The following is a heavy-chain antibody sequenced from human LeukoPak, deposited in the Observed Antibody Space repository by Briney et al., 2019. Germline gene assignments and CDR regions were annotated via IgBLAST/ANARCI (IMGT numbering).Heavy chain of an antibody. J-gene: IGHJ3*02. D-gene: IGHD3-22*01. Sequence: ASVKVSRKASGYTFTSYYMHWVRQAPGQGLEWMGIINPSGGSTSYAQKFQGRVTMTRDTSTSTVYMELSSLRSEDTAVYYCARDPDYYDSSGHNDAFDIWGQGTMVTVSS. CDR2: INPSGGST. CDR1: GYTFTSYY. V-gene: IGHV1-46*01. CDR3: ARDPDYYDSSGHNDAFDI.